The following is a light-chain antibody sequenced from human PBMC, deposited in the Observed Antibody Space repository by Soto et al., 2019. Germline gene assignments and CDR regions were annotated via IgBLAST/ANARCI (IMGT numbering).Light chain of an antibody. V-gene: IGKV3D-7*01. CDR1: QSVSSSY. J-gene: IGKJ1*01. Sequence: PGERVTLSCRASQSVSSSYLTWYQQKPGQAPRLLIYGASTRATSIPARFSGSGSGTDFTLTISSLQPEDFAVYYCQQYNKWPQTFGQGTKVDIK. CDR2: GAS. CDR3: QQYNKWPQT.